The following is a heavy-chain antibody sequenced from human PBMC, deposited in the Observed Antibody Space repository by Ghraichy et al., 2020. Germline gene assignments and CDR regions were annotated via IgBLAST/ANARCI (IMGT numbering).Heavy chain of an antibody. Sequence: SETLSLTCSVSGASVTSSNYCWGWIRQPPGKGLEWIATIYYGGSTSYNPSLKSRVTISVDTSKSRFSLKVTSVTAGDTAVYYCARVPIGRGMGTGNYNFDFWGRGTLVTVSS. V-gene: IGHV4-39*01. CDR2: IYYGGST. CDR1: GASVTSSNYC. D-gene: IGHD1-1*01. J-gene: IGHJ4*02. CDR3: ARVPIGRGMGTGNYNFDF.